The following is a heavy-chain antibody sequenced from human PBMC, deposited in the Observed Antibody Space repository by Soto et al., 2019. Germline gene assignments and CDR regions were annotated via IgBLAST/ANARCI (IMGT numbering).Heavy chain of an antibody. J-gene: IGHJ6*02. V-gene: IGHV1-2*02. CDR1: GYTFTGYY. CDR3: ARDKRGRDCSGGSCSHYYYYGMDV. CDR2: INPNSGGT. D-gene: IGHD2-15*01. Sequence: ASVKVSCKASGYTFTGYYMHWVRQAPGQGLEWMGWINPNSGGTNYAQKFQGRVTMTRDTSISTAYMGLSRLRSDDTAVYYCARDKRGRDCSGGSCSHYYYYGMDVWGQGTTVTVSS.